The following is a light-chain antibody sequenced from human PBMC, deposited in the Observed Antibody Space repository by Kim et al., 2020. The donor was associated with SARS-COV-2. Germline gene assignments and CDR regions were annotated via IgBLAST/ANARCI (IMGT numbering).Light chain of an antibody. CDR3: QQRRIWLT. CDR2: DAS. V-gene: IGKV3-11*01. CDR1: QSISNY. J-gene: IGKJ3*01. Sequence: SLSPGDRATLSCRASQSISNYLAWYQHKPGQAPRLLIYDASNRATGIPARFSGSGSGTDFTLTISSLEPEDFAVYYCQQRRIWLTFGPGTKVDIK.